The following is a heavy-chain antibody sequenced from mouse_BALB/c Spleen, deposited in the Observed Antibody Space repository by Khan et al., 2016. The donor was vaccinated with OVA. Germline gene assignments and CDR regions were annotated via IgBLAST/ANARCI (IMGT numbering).Heavy chain of an antibody. J-gene: IGHJ3*01. CDR3: ARELRLGGFAY. D-gene: IGHD1-2*01. CDR2: IWGDGST. Sequence: QVQLKQSGPGLVAPSQSLSITCTVSGFSLTGFGINWVRQPPGKGLEWLGMIWGDGSTDYNSALKSRLSISKDNSKSHVFLKMNSLQDDDTARYYCARELRLGGFAYWGQGTLVTVSA. CDR1: GFSLTGFG. V-gene: IGHV2-6-7*01.